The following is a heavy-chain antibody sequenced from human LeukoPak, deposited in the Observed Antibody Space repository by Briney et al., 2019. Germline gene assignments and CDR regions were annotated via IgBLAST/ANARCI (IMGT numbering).Heavy chain of an antibody. CDR2: ISGYNADT. J-gene: IGHJ4*02. D-gene: IGHD6-19*01. V-gene: IGHV1-18*01. CDR3: ARDPTNTSGRYAHFDY. Sequence: ASVKVSCKASGYIFTHHGITWVRQAPGQGLEWMGWISGYNADTHYAQNLQGRVTTTTDTATSTAYMELRSLTSDDTAVYYCARDPTNTSGRYAHFDYWGQGTLVTVSS. CDR1: GYIFTHHG.